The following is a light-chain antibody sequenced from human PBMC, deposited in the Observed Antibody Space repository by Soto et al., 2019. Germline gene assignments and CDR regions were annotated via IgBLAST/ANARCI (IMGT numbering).Light chain of an antibody. Sequence: QSVLTQSSSVSASLGSSVKLTCTLSSGHSSYIIAWHQQQPGKAPRYLMKVEGSGSFNKGSGVPDRFSGYRSGADRYLTISNLQFEDEADYYCETWDSNTWVFGGRTKVTVL. V-gene: IGLV4-60*02. CDR1: SGHSSYI. J-gene: IGLJ3*02. CDR2: VEGSGSF. CDR3: ETWDSNTWV.